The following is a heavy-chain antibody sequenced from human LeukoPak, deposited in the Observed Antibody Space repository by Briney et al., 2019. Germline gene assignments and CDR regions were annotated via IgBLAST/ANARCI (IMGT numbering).Heavy chain of an antibody. CDR2: ISSSGANA. D-gene: IGHD1-26*01. V-gene: IGHV3-23*01. J-gene: IGHJ5*02. CDR1: GFTFRDAA. Sequence: PGGSLTLSCAASGFTFRDAAMTWVCQGPGKGLEWVSLISSSGANAYYADSVKGRFTISRDNSRNTQYLQMNNLRGEDTAEYYCAKDMELASWGQGTLVTVSS. CDR3: AKDMELAS.